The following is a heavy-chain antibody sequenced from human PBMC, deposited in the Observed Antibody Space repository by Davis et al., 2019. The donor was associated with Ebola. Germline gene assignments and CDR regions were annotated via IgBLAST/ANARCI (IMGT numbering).Heavy chain of an antibody. CDR1: GFTFSSYA. J-gene: IGHJ4*02. Sequence: GESLKISCAASGFTFSSYAMSWVRQAPGKGLEWVSYISGSGDNTYCADSVKGRFTISRDNSKTTLYLQMNRLRADDTAVYYCAKGNRVTYQYDSGDDYWGQGTLVTVSS. CDR3: AKGNRVTYQYDSGDDY. V-gene: IGHV3-23*01. CDR2: ISGSGDNT. D-gene: IGHD3-22*01.